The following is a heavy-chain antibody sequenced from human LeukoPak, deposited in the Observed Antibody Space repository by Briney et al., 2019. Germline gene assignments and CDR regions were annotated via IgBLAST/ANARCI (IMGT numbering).Heavy chain of an antibody. CDR3: ARMYPTIFGVVIIGDGMDV. Sequence: ASVKVSCKASGYTFTGYYMHWVRQAPGQGLEWMGRINPNSGGTNYAQKFQGRVTMTRDTSIRTAYMELSRLRSDDTAVYYCARMYPTIFGVVIIGDGMDVWGQGTTVTVSS. CDR1: GYTFTGYY. V-gene: IGHV1-2*06. D-gene: IGHD3-3*01. CDR2: INPNSGGT. J-gene: IGHJ6*02.